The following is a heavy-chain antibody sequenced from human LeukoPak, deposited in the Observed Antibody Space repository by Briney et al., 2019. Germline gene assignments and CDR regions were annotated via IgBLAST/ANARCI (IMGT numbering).Heavy chain of an antibody. CDR1: GFTFSSYA. CDR3: AKEMGAYCSSTSCYPEDAFDI. J-gene: IGHJ4*02. Sequence: SLXLSCAASGFTFSSYAMSWVRQAPGKGLEWVSAISGSGGSTYYADSVKGRFTISRDNSKNTLYLQMNSLRAEDTAVYYCAKEMGAYCSSTSCYPEDAFDIWGQGTLVTVSS. CDR2: ISGSGGST. V-gene: IGHV3-23*01. D-gene: IGHD2-2*01.